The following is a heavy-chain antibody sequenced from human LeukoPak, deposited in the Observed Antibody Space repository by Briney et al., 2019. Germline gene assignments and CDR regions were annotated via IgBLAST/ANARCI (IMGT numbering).Heavy chain of an antibody. Sequence: KPSETLSLTCTVSRGSIDNYYWSWVRQTPGKGLEWVGRIYTSRRTNYNPSLKSRVTISVDTSKNQFSLKLSSVTAADTAVYYCARDGTYYYDSSGPPTNFDIWGQGTMVTVSS. CDR2: IYTSRRT. D-gene: IGHD3-22*01. CDR3: ARDGTYYYDSSGPPTNFDI. V-gene: IGHV4-4*07. J-gene: IGHJ3*02. CDR1: RGSIDNYY.